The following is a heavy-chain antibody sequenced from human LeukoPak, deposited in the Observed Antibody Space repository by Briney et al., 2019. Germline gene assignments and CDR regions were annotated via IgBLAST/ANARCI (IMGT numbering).Heavy chain of an antibody. J-gene: IGHJ6*02. V-gene: IGHV1-2*02. CDR3: GLTVTYSYGMDV. Sequence: ASVKVSCKPSGYSFTAYWIHWVRQAPGQGLEWLGWNNPNSGGTNYVQKFQGRVTMTRDTSISTAYLELSRLRSDDTAVYYCGLTVTYSYGMDVWGQGTTVTVSS. CDR1: GYSFTAYW. CDR2: NNPNSGGT. D-gene: IGHD4-17*01.